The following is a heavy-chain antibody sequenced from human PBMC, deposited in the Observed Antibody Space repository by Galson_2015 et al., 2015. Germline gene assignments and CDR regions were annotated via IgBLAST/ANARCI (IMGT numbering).Heavy chain of an antibody. CDR2: IYHSGST. J-gene: IGHJ1*01. CDR1: GGSISSSNW. CDR3: AREAFADTAMVQH. V-gene: IGHV4-4*02. Sequence: SETLSLTCAVSGGSISSSNWWSWVRQPPGKGLEWIGEIYHSGSTNYNPSLKSRVTISVDKSKNQFSLKLSSVTAADTAVYYCAREAFADTAMVQHWGQGTLVTVSS. D-gene: IGHD5-18*01.